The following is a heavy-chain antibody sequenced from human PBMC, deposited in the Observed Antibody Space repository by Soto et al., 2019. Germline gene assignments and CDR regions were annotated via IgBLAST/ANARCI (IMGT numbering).Heavy chain of an antibody. CDR2: IYYSGST. Sequence: SETLSLTCTVSGGSISSYYWSWIRQPPGKGLEWIGYIYYSGSTYYNPSLKSRVTISVDTSKNQFSLKLSSVTAADTAVYYCARRLVVVVAATPGSNWFDPWGQGTLVTVSS. CDR3: ARRLVVVVAATPGSNWFDP. CDR1: GGSISSYY. V-gene: IGHV4-59*08. J-gene: IGHJ5*02. D-gene: IGHD2-15*01.